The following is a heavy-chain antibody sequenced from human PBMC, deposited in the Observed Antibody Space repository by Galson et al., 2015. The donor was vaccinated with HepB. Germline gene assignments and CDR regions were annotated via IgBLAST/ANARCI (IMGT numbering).Heavy chain of an antibody. J-gene: IGHJ6*03. CDR1: GFTFSSYS. CDR3: ARVEWELGGVYYMDA. CDR2: ISSSSSSK. V-gene: IGHV3-48*04. D-gene: IGHD1-26*01. Sequence: SLRLSCAASGFTFSSYSMNWVRQAPGKGLEWVSYISSSSSSKYFADSVKGRFSISRDNAKNSLYLQGSSLRAEDTAVYYCARVEWELGGVYYMDAWGKGTTVTVSS.